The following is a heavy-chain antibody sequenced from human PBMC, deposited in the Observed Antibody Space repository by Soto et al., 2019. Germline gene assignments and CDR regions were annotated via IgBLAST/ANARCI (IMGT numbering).Heavy chain of an antibody. J-gene: IGHJ5*02. CDR2: ISAYNGNT. Sequence: GASVKVSCKASGYTFTSYGISWVRQAPGQGLEWMGWISAYNGNTNYAQKLQGRVTMTTDTSTSTAYMELRSLRSDDTAVYYCAREESAYSSSWYNCFDPWGQGTLVTVFS. CDR1: GYTFTSYG. CDR3: AREESAYSSSWYNCFDP. V-gene: IGHV1-18*01. D-gene: IGHD6-13*01.